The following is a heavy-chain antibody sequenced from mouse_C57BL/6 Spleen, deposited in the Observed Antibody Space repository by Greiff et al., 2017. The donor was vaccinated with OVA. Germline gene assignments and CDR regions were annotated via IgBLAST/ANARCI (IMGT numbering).Heavy chain of an antibody. CDR2: INYDGSST. J-gene: IGHJ2*01. V-gene: IGHV5-16*01. CDR3: ARDGDDYGFDY. Sequence: EVNVVESEGGLVQPGSSMKLSCTASGFTFSDYYMAWVRQVPEKGLEWVANINYDGSSTYYLDSLKSRFIISRDNAKNILYLQMSSLKSEDTATYYCARDGDDYGFDYWGQGTTLTVSS. CDR1: GFTFSDYY. D-gene: IGHD2-4*01.